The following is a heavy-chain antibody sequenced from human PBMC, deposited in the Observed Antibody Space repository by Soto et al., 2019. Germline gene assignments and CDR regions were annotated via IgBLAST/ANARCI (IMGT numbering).Heavy chain of an antibody. Sequence: SETLSLTCTVSGGSISSGCYYWSWIRQHPGKGLEWIGYIYYSGSTYYNPSLKSRVTISVDTSKNQFSLKLSSVTAADTAVYYCARDSGDCSGGSCYFSRYYYGMDVWGQGTTVTVSS. CDR2: IYYSGST. D-gene: IGHD2-15*01. CDR1: GGSISSGCYY. J-gene: IGHJ6*02. V-gene: IGHV4-31*03. CDR3: ARDSGDCSGGSCYFSRYYYGMDV.